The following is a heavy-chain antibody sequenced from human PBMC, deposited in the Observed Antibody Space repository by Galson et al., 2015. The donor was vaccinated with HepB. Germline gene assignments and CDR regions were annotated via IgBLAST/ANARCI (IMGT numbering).Heavy chain of an antibody. CDR1: GGSISSYY. CDR2: ISDSGST. Sequence: QVQLQESGPGLVKPSETLSLTCTVSGGSISSYYWGWIRQPPGKGLEWIGYISDSGSTHYNASLKSRVTISVDTSKKHFSLELSSVSAADTAVYYCARGGPLQFDYWGQGTLVTVSS. CDR3: ARGGPLQFDY. J-gene: IGHJ4*02. D-gene: IGHD4-11*01. V-gene: IGHV4-59*12.